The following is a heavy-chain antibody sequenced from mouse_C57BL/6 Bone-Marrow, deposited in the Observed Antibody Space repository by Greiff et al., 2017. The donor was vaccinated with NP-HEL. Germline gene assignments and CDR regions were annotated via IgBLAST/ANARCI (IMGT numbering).Heavy chain of an antibody. CDR1: GYTFTSYW. Sequence: QVQLKESGAELVMPGASVKLSCKASGYTFTSYWMHWVKQRPGQGLEWIGEIDPSDSYTNYNQKFKGKSTLTVDKSSSTAYMQLSSLTSEDSAVYYCAREVTTVVAFDYWGQGTTLTVSS. V-gene: IGHV1-69*01. CDR2: IDPSDSYT. J-gene: IGHJ2*01. D-gene: IGHD1-1*01. CDR3: AREVTTVVAFDY.